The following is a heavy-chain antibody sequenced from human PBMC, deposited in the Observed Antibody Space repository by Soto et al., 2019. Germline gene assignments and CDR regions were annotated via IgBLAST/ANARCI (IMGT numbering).Heavy chain of an antibody. CDR3: ARVGYCSSTSCEPFYGMDV. D-gene: IGHD2-2*01. CDR1: GGTFSSYA. Sequence: GASVKVSCKASGGTFSSYAISWVRQAPGQGLEWMGGIIPIFGTANYAQKFQGRVTITADESTSTAYMELSSLRSEDTAVYYCARVGYCSSTSCEPFYGMDVWGQGTTVTVSS. J-gene: IGHJ6*02. V-gene: IGHV1-69*13. CDR2: IIPIFGTA.